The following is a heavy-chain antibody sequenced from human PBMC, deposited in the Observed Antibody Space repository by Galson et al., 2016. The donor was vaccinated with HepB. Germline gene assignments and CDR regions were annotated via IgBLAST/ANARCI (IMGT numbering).Heavy chain of an antibody. CDR3: AKGSNGWTKFIDF. V-gene: IGHV3-23*01. CDR2: ITGSDGST. CDR1: GFTFTNYA. J-gene: IGHJ4*02. Sequence: SLRLSCAASGFTFTNYAMSWVRQAPGKGLEWVSGITGSDGSTRYADSVKGRFIISRGNSKNTLYLQMDSLRAEDTAVYYCAKGSNGWTKFIDFWGQGTLVTVSS. D-gene: IGHD6-19*01.